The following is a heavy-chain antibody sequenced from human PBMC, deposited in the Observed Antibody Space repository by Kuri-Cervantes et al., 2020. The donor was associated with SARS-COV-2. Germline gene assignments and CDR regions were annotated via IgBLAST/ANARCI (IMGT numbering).Heavy chain of an antibody. CDR3: ARGVGYGDYTFDY. V-gene: IGHV3-21*01. J-gene: IGHJ4*02. Sequence: GESLKISCAASGFTLRSCSMNWVRQAPGKGLEWVSSISSSSSYIYYADSVKGRFTISRDNAKNSLYLQMNSLRAEDTAVYYCARGVGYGDYTFDYWGQGTLVTVSS. D-gene: IGHD4-17*01. CDR2: ISSSSSYI. CDR1: GFTLRSCS.